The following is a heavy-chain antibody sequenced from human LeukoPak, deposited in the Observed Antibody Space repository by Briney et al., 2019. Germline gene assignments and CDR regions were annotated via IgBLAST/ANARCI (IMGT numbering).Heavy chain of an antibody. D-gene: IGHD4-23*01. CDR1: GDSIYNNY. J-gene: IGHJ4*02. Sequence: PSETLSLTCTVSGDSIYNNYWGWIRQSPGKGLEWIAYFYQKGGGTTDYNPSLESRVTISVDTSKSQFSLNLSSVTAADTAVYYCARNGGNAEFDCWGQGTLVTVSS. CDR3: ARNGGNAEFDC. V-gene: IGHV4-59*01. CDR2: FYQKGGGTT.